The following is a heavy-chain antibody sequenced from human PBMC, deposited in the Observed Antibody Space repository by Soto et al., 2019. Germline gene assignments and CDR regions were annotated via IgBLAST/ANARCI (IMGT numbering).Heavy chain of an antibody. Sequence: QLQLQESGPGLVKPSETLSLTCTVSGGSISSSSYYWGWIRQPPGKGLEWIGSIYYSGSTYYNPSLKSRLTISVDTSKNQFSLKLSSVTAADTAVYYCARHPSEVHCGSCLYAFDIWGQGTMVTVSS. V-gene: IGHV4-39*01. CDR2: IYYSGST. CDR1: GGSISSSSYY. CDR3: ARHPSEVHCGSCLYAFDI. J-gene: IGHJ3*02. D-gene: IGHD2-15*01.